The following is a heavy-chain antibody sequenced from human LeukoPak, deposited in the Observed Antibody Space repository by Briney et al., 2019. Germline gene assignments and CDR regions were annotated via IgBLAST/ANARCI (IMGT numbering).Heavy chain of an antibody. J-gene: IGHJ6*02. Sequence: ALRLSCAASGGTLDDFAMHWVRGGPGEGLGGGSGICWNSGSIGYADSVKGRFTISRDNAKNSLYLQMNSLRAEDTALYYCAKGDTMVLTDYYYGMDVWGQGTTVTVSS. CDR1: GGTLDDFA. D-gene: IGHD4/OR15-4a*01. V-gene: IGHV3-9*01. CDR3: AKGDTMVLTDYYYGMDV. CDR2: ICWNSGSI.